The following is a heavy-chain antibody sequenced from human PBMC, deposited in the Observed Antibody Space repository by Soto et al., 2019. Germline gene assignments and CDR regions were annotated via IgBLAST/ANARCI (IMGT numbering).Heavy chain of an antibody. CDR3: AKAGLNYYYGMDV. J-gene: IGHJ6*02. Sequence: HPGGSLRLSCAASGFTFSDYAMSWVRQAPGKGLEWVSAISGSGGSTYYADSVKGRFTISRDNSKNTLYLQMNSLRAEDTAVYYCAKAGLNYYYGMDVWGQGTTVTVSS. CDR1: GFTFSDYA. CDR2: ISGSGGST. V-gene: IGHV3-23*01. D-gene: IGHD6-19*01.